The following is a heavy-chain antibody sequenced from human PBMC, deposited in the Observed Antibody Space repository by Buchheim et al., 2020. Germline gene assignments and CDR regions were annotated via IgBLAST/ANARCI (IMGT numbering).Heavy chain of an antibody. CDR2: ISGSGGST. D-gene: IGHD3-10*01. V-gene: IGHV3-23*01. Sequence: EVQLLESGGGLVQPGGSLRLSCAASGFTFSSYAMSWVRQAPGKGLEWVSAISGSGGSTYYADSVKGRFTISRDNSKNTLYLQMNSLRAEDTAVYYCAKIPRFRELFKIQYYFDYWGQGTL. J-gene: IGHJ4*02. CDR3: AKIPRFRELFKIQYYFDY. CDR1: GFTFSSYA.